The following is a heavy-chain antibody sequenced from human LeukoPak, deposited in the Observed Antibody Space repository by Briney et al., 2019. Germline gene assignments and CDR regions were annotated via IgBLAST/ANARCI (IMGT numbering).Heavy chain of an antibody. Sequence: SVKVSCKASGGTFSSYAISWVRPAPGQGREWMGRIIPILGIANYAQKFQGRVTINADKSTSTAYMELSSLRSEDTAVYYCARELEPRKDVTGMDVWGQGTTVTVSS. CDR3: ARELEPRKDVTGMDV. CDR2: IIPILGIA. D-gene: IGHD1-1*01. V-gene: IGHV1-69*04. J-gene: IGHJ6*02. CDR1: GGTFSSYA.